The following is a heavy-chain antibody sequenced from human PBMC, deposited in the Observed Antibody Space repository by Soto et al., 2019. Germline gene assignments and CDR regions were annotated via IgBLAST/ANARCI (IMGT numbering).Heavy chain of an antibody. Sequence: GGSLRLSCAASGFIFSNYAMSWVRRAPGKGLEWVSGLGASGGSTYYRDSVKGRFTISRDNSKYTLYLLMNILRAEDTALYYFARGDPVRGDALDLWGQGTMVTVSS. D-gene: IGHD2-21*02. J-gene: IGHJ3*01. V-gene: IGHV3-23*01. CDR3: ARGDPVRGDALDL. CDR2: LGASGGST. CDR1: GFIFSNYA.